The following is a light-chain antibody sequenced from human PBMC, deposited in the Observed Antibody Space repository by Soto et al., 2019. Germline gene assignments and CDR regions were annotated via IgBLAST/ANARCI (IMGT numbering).Light chain of an antibody. V-gene: IGKV2-28*01. CDR1: QSLLHSNGYNY. CDR2: LGS. CDR3: MQALQTPLS. J-gene: IGKJ5*01. Sequence: DIVMTQSPLSLPVTPGEPASISCRSSQSLLHSNGYNYFDWYLQKPGQSPQLLIYLGSSRAPGVPDRFNGSGSGTDFTLKISRVEAEEVGVYYCMQALQTPLSFGQGTRLEIK.